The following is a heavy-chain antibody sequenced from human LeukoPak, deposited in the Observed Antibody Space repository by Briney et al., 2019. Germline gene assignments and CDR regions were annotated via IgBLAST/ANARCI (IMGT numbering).Heavy chain of an antibody. CDR1: GFTFGDYA. J-gene: IGHJ4*02. CDR3: TRDIELYYYDTSGY. Sequence: PGGSLRLSCTASGFTFGDYAMSWVRQAPGKGLEWVGFIRNRAYGGTTEYAASVKGRFTISRDDSKSIAYLQMNSLKTEDTAVYYCTRDIELYYYDTSGYWGQGTLVTVSS. D-gene: IGHD3-22*01. V-gene: IGHV3-49*04. CDR2: IRNRAYGGTT.